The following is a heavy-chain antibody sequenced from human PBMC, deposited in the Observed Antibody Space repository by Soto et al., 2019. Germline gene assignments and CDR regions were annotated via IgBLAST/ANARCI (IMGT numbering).Heavy chain of an antibody. D-gene: IGHD3-16*01. CDR2: IYYSGST. CDR3: AREDHRKYVKGYRPHWP. Sequence: TLSLTCTVSGGSISSGGYYWSWIRQHPGKGLEWIGYIYYSGSTYYNPSLKSRVTISVDTSKNQFSLKLSSVAAADTAVYYCAREDHRKYVKGYRPHWPWGPGTLVTVSS. V-gene: IGHV4-31*03. CDR1: GGSISSGGYY. J-gene: IGHJ5*02.